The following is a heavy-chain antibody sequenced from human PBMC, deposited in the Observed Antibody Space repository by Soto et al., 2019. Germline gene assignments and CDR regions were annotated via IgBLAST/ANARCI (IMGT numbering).Heavy chain of an antibody. J-gene: IGHJ4*02. CDR3: ARNYDFWSGYYHFDY. Sequence: QVQLQESGPGLVKPSQTLSLTCTVSGGSISSGGYYWSWIRQHPGKGLEWIGYIYYSGSTYYNPSLEIRVTISVDTSKNQFSLKLSSVTAADTAVYYCARNYDFWSGYYHFDYWGQGTLVTVSS. CDR1: GGSISSGGYY. D-gene: IGHD3-3*01. V-gene: IGHV4-31*03. CDR2: IYYSGST.